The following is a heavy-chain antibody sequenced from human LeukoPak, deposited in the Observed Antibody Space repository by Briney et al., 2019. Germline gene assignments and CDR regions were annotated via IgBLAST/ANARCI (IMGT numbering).Heavy chain of an antibody. CDR3: ARWAIRLGELSQRFDP. Sequence: SETLSLTCTVSGGSISSSSYYWGWIRQPPGKRLEWIGSIYYSGSTYYNPSLKSRVTISVDTSKNQFSLKLSSVTAADTAVYYCARWAIRLGELSQRFDPWGQGTLVTVSS. V-gene: IGHV4-39*01. CDR1: GGSISSSSYY. D-gene: IGHD3-16*02. J-gene: IGHJ5*02. CDR2: IYYSGST.